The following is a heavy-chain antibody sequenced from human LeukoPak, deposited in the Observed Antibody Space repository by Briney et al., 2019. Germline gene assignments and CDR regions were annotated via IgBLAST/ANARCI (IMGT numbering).Heavy chain of an antibody. CDR3: ARSWSGYYTANNNWFDP. V-gene: IGHV1-69*05. Sequence: SVKVSCKASGGTFSSYAISWVRQAPGQGLEWLGGIIPIFGTANYAQKFQGRVTITTDESTSTAYMELSSLRSEDTAVYYCARSWSGYYTANNNWFDPWGQGTLVTVSS. CDR2: IIPIFGTA. D-gene: IGHD3-3*01. J-gene: IGHJ5*02. CDR1: GGTFSSYA.